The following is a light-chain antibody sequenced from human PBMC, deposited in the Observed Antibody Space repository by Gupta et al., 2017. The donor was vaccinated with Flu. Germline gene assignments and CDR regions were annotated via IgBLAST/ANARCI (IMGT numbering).Light chain of an antibody. CDR3: QQYYTTPS. CDR2: WAS. CDR1: QSGVYSSNNKNY. Sequence: VSLGERATSNCKSRQSGVYSSNNKNYLAWYQQKPGQPPKLLIYWASTRESGVPDRFSGSGSGTDFTLTISSLQAEDVAVYYCQQYYTTPSFGGGTKVEIK. J-gene: IGKJ4*01. V-gene: IGKV4-1*01.